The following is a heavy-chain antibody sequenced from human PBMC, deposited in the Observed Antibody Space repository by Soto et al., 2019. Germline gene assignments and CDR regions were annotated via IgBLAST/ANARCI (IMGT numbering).Heavy chain of an antibody. D-gene: IGHD4-17*01. J-gene: IGHJ4*02. Sequence: SETLSLTCSISGGSISGYHWNWIRQTPGKGVEWIGYFHNSGNPKYSSSLKSRVTISVDMSEKQSSLILTSVASDTAMYYCVRRLGTVTAFDYWGQGILVTVSS. CDR3: VRRLGTVTAFDY. CDR2: FHNSGNP. CDR1: GGSISGYH. V-gene: IGHV4-59*12.